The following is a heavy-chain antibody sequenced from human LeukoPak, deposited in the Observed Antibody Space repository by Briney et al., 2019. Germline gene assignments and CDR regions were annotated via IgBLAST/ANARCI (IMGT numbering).Heavy chain of an antibody. Sequence: GGSLRLSCAASGFTFSSYSMNWVRQAPGKGLEWVSYISSSSTIYYADSVKGRFTISRDNAKNSLYLQMNSLRAEDTAVYYCARGKTTIVGATVPDYWGQGTLVTVSS. J-gene: IGHJ4*02. D-gene: IGHD1-26*01. V-gene: IGHV3-48*04. CDR3: ARGKTTIVGATVPDY. CDR1: GFTFSSYS. CDR2: ISSSSTI.